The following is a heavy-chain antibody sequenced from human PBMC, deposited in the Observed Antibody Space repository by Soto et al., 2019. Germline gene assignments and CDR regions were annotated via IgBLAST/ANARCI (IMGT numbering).Heavy chain of an antibody. J-gene: IGHJ4*02. Sequence: PGGSLRLSSAGSGFTFNTYSLTWVRQATGKWLELVSSISSTSTYIFYADSVRGIFTISRDNAKNSLYLQMNSLRAEDTAIYYCATGELGSGWYPLGGDHWAQGTLVPVSS. V-gene: IGHV3-21*01. CDR2: ISSTSTYI. D-gene: IGHD6-13*01. CDR1: GFTFNTYS. CDR3: ATGELGSGWYPLGGDH.